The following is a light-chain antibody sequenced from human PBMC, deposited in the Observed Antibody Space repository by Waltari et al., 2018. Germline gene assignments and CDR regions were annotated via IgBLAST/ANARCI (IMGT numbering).Light chain of an antibody. CDR3: QQYDNWPHT. CDR1: QSVSSN. CDR2: AAS. V-gene: IGKV3-15*01. Sequence: ETVMTQSPSTLSVSPGERAALSCRASQSVSSNLAWYRQKPGQAPRLLIYAASTRATAIPASDIPARFSGSWSGTEFSLTISSLQSEDSAGYYCQQYDNWPHTFGQGTKVDIK. J-gene: IGKJ2*01.